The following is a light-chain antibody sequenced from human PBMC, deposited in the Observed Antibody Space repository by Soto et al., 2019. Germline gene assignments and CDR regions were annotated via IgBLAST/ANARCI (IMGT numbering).Light chain of an antibody. CDR2: GAS. J-gene: IGKJ5*01. CDR3: QQYNNWPPIT. V-gene: IGKV3-15*01. CDR1: LSVSIN. Sequence: EIVMTQSPATLSVSPGEKATLSCRASLSVSINLAWYQQKPGQAPRLLIYGASTSATGIPARFSGSGSGTEFTLTISSLQSEDFAVYYCQQYNNWPPITFGQGTRLEIK.